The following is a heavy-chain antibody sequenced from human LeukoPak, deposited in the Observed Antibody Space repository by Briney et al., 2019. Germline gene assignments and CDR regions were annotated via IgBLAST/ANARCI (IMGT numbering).Heavy chain of an antibody. CDR2: MNPDSGNT. J-gene: IGHJ4*02. D-gene: IGHD1-26*01. CDR3: ARVPRELLGC. CDR1: GYTFTSYD. V-gene: IGHV1-8*01. Sequence: ASVKVSCKASGYTFTSYDINWVRQAAGQGLEWMGYMNPDSGNTGYAQKFQGRVTMTRNTSISTAYMELSSLRSEDTAVYYCARVPRELLGCWGQGTLVTVSS.